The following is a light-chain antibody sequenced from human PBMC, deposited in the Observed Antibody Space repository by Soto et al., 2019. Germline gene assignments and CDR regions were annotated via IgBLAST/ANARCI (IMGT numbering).Light chain of an antibody. CDR1: QSISND. Sequence: AIQMTQSPSSLSASIGDRVTITCRASQSISNDLGWYQQKPGKAPKLLIYAASSLESGVPSRFSGSGSGTDFTLTISSLQPEDFATYYCLQDNSFPLTFGGGTKVEIK. V-gene: IGKV1-6*01. J-gene: IGKJ4*01. CDR3: LQDNSFPLT. CDR2: AAS.